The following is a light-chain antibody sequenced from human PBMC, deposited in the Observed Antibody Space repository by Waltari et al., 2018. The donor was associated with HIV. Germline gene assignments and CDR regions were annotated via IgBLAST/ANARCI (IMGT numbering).Light chain of an antibody. V-gene: IGKV3-20*01. CDR2: GAS. Sequence: EIVLTQSPGTLSLSPGERATLSCRASQSLPSNSLAWYQQKRGQAPRLLIYGASSRATGIPDRFSGSGSGTDFTLKISRVEGEDVGVYYCMQATQFPITFGQGTRLEIK. J-gene: IGKJ5*01. CDR3: MQATQFPIT. CDR1: QSLPSNS.